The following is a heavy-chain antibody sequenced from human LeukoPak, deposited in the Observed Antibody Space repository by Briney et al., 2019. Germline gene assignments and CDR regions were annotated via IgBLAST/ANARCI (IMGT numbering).Heavy chain of an antibody. D-gene: IGHD2-21*02. CDR3: ACDFRYLGHDF. V-gene: IGHV3-11*01. CDR1: AFTLGDFY. J-gene: IGHJ4*02. CDR2: ISNVGLTT. Sequence: GGSLRLSCTASAFTLGDFYMSWIRQAPGKGLEWIAYISNVGLTTYYAESVKGRFTISRDNAKSSLYLQMNSLRAEDTAVYYCACDFRYLGHDFWGQGTLVTVSS.